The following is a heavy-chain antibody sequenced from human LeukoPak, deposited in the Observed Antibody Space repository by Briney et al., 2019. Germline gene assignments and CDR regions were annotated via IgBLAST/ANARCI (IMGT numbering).Heavy chain of an antibody. Sequence: GGSLRLSRAASGFTFSSYGMSWVRQAPGKGLEWVSAISGSGGSTYYADSVKGRFTISRDNSKNTLYLQMNSLRAEDTAVYYCARDSRGSGWYESRFYYYYYMDVWGKGTTVTVSS. D-gene: IGHD6-19*01. CDR1: GFTFSSYG. CDR2: ISGSGGST. J-gene: IGHJ6*03. CDR3: ARDSRGSGWYESRFYYYYYMDV. V-gene: IGHV3-23*01.